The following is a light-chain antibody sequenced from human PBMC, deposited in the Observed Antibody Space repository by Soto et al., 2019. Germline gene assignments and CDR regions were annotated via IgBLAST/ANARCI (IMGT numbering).Light chain of an antibody. V-gene: IGKV3-15*01. CDR1: ESVSSN. CDR2: GAS. Sequence: EIVMTQSPAILSVSPGERATLSCRASESVSSNLAWYQQKPGQGPRLLISGASTRATGIPVRFSGSGSGTDFTLTISSLQSEDFVFYYCQQYHDWPMTFGPGTKVDIK. CDR3: QQYHDWPMT. J-gene: IGKJ3*01.